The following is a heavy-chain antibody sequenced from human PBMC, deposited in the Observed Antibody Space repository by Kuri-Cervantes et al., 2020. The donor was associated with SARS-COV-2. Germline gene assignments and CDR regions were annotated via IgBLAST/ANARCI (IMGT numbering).Heavy chain of an antibody. Sequence: SQALSLTSAVYVGSLRGYYRSWIRQPPGKGVEWIGYIYYSGTTYYNPSLKSRVAISVDTSKNHFSLKLSSVTAADTAVYYCARTNYYDSRGYYYGARPPRYYFDYWGQGTLVTVSS. D-gene: IGHD3-22*01. CDR1: VGSLRGYY. V-gene: IGHV4-34*09. J-gene: IGHJ4*02. CDR2: IYYSGTT. CDR3: ARTNYYDSRGYYYGARPPRYYFDY.